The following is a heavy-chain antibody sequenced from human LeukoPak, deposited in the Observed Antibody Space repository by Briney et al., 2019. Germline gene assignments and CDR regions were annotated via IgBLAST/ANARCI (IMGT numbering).Heavy chain of an antibody. D-gene: IGHD3-9*01. CDR1: GFTFSDHY. CDR2: ISHSSSYT. Sequence: GGSLRLSCAASGFTFSDHYMTWIRQAPGKGLEWLSYISHSSSYTNYADSVKGRFTISRDNAKNSLYLQMNSLRAEDTAVYYCARLNYDILTGYYLDCWGQGTLVTVSS. J-gene: IGHJ4*02. CDR3: ARLNYDILTGYYLDC. V-gene: IGHV3-11*03.